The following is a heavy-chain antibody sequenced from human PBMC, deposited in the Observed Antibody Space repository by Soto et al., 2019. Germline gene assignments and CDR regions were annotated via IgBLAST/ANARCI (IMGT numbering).Heavy chain of an antibody. CDR3: ARMPIFWSGYYRGGDYYYGMDV. J-gene: IGHJ6*02. CDR1: GYTFTGYY. Sequence: SVKVSCKASGYTFTGYYMHWVRQAPGQGLEWMGWINPNSGGTNYAQKFQGRVTMTRDTSISTAHMELSRLRSDDTAVYYCARMPIFWSGYYRGGDYYYGMDVWGQGTTVTVS. CDR2: INPNSGGT. V-gene: IGHV1-2*02. D-gene: IGHD3-3*01.